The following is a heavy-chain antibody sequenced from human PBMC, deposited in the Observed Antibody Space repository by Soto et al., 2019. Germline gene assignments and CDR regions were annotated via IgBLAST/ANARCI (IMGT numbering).Heavy chain of an antibody. J-gene: IGHJ2*01. CDR3: ARGNHRWLQLWYFDL. Sequence: QVQLVQSGAEVKKPGSSVTVSCKASGGTFSSYTISWVRQAPGQGLEWMGGIIPIFGTANYAQKCQGRVTIPADESTSPAYMELSSLRSEDTAVDYCARGNHRWLQLWYFDLWGRGTLVTVSS. V-gene: IGHV1-69*12. D-gene: IGHD5-12*01. CDR2: IIPIFGTA. CDR1: GGTFSSYT.